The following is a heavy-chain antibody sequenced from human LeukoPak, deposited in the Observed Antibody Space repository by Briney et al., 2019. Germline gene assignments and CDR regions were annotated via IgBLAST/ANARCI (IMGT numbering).Heavy chain of an antibody. CDR2: IYYSGST. CDR3: ARGVVPAALGAEYFQH. Sequence: SETLSLTCTVSGGSISSGGYYWSWIRQHPGKGLEWIGYIYYSGSTYYNPSLKSRVTISVDTSKNQFSLKLSSVTAADTAVYYCARGVVPAALGAEYFQHWGQGTLVTVSS. J-gene: IGHJ1*01. CDR1: GGSISSGGYY. V-gene: IGHV4-31*03. D-gene: IGHD2-2*01.